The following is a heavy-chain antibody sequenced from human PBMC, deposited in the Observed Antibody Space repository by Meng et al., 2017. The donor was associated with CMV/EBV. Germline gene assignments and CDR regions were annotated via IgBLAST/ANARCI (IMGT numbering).Heavy chain of an antibody. D-gene: IGHD4-17*01. Sequence: SGPTLVKPTQTLTLTCTSSGFSLSTSGMRVSWIRQPPGKALEWLARIDWDDDKFYSTSLKTRLTISKDTSKNQVVLTMTNMDPVDTATYYCARAHTDYYYGMDVWGQGTTVTVSS. CDR1: GFSLSTSGMR. V-gene: IGHV2-70D*14. CDR2: IDWDDDK. J-gene: IGHJ6*02. CDR3: ARAHTDYYYGMDV.